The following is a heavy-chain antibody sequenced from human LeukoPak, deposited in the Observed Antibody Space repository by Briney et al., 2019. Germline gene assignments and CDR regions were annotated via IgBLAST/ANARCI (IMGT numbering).Heavy chain of an antibody. CDR1: GGSFSGYY. CDR3: ARDFVGGGYSPLDY. J-gene: IGHJ4*02. Sequence: SETLSLTCAVYGGSFSGYYWSWIRQPPGKGLEWIGEINHSGSTNYNPSLKSRVIISIDTSKRQFSLKLRSVTAADTAVYYCARDFVGGGYSPLDYWGQGTLVTVSS. V-gene: IGHV4-34*01. CDR2: INHSGST. D-gene: IGHD1-26*01.